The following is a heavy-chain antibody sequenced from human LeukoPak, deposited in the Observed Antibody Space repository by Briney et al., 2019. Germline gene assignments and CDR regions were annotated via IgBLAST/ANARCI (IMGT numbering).Heavy chain of an antibody. CDR3: ARDHTWAFDY. J-gene: IGHJ4*02. Sequence: PSQTLSLTCAISGDSVSTNNVGWNWIRQSPSRGLEWLGKTCYRSKWFNYYAVSVKSRITINPDTSKNQFSLQLNSVTSGDTAVYYCARDHTWAFDYWGQGTLVTVSS. CDR1: GDSVSTNNVG. CDR2: TCYRSKWFN. V-gene: IGHV6-1*01. D-gene: IGHD7-27*01.